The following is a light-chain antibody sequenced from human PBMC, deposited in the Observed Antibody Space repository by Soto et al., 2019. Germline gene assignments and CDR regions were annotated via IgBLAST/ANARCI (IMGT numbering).Light chain of an antibody. CDR3: ATWDDSLSGEV. J-gene: IGLJ3*02. Sequence: QSVLTQPPSVSAAPGQRVTISCSGSSSNIGDNYVSWYRQLPGTAPKLLIYESNKRPSGIPDRFSGSKSGTSATLGITGLQTGDEADYYCATWDDSLSGEVFGGGTKVTVL. CDR2: ESN. V-gene: IGLV1-51*02. CDR1: SSNIGDNY.